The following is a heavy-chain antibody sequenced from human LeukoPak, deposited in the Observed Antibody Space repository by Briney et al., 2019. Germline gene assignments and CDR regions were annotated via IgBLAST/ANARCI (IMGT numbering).Heavy chain of an antibody. CDR2: IYHSGSS. CDR1: GGSISSSNW. V-gene: IGHV4-4*02. J-gene: IGHJ4*02. D-gene: IGHD3-9*01. Sequence: PSETLSLTCAVSGGSISSSNWWSWVRQPPGKGLEWIGEIYHSGSSNYIPSLKSRVTISVDKSKNQFSLKLSSVTAADTAVYYCARAVGYFDHSLDYWGQGTLVTVSS. CDR3: ARAVGYFDHSLDY.